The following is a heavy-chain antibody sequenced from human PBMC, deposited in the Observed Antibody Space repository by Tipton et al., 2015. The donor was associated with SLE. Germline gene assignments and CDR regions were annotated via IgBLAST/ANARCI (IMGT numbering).Heavy chain of an antibody. CDR1: GFNFDDQT. CDR2: ISWDGGST. Sequence: SLRLSCEASGFNFDDQTMHWVRQAPGKGLEWVSLISWDGGSTYYAETVKGRFTISRDNSKNSLYLQMNSLRIEDTALYYCVKDVMAGRTSFFETWGQGSLVTVSS. V-gene: IGHV3-43*01. J-gene: IGHJ5*02. D-gene: IGHD1-1*01. CDR3: VKDVMAGRTSFFET.